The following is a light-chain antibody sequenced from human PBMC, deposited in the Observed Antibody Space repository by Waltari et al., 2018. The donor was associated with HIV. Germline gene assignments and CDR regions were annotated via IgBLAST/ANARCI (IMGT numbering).Light chain of an antibody. CDR2: GAS. V-gene: IGKV3-15*01. CDR3: QHYNTWPYT. CDR1: QNIGNN. Sequence: ERVLTQSPVTLFVSPGERATLSCTASQNIGNNLAWYQYKPGQAPRLLLYGASTRATGILARFSGGGSATEFTLTIDNLQSADSAFYYCQHYNTWPYTFGRGTKLVI. J-gene: IGKJ2*01.